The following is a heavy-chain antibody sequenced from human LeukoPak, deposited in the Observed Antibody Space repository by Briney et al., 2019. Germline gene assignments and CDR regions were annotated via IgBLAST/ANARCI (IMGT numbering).Heavy chain of an antibody. Sequence: GESLKVSCKGSGYSFTTYWIGWVRQMPGKGLEWMGVIYPGDSDTRYGPSFQGQVTISADKSITTAYLQWSSLKASDTAMYYCVTGGSGSFYNPFDYWGQGTLVTVSS. CDR3: VTGGSGSFYNPFDY. J-gene: IGHJ4*02. V-gene: IGHV5-51*03. CDR1: GYSFTTYW. D-gene: IGHD3-10*01. CDR2: IYPGDSDT.